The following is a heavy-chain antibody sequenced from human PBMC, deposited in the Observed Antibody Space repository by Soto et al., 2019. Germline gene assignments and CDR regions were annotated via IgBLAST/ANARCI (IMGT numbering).Heavy chain of an antibody. J-gene: IGHJ6*02. CDR2: IKPDGSEE. CDR3: ARGHYGMDV. V-gene: IGHV3-7*01. Sequence: EVQLVESGGQLVQPGGSLRLSCAASGFIFSNHWMSWVRQAPGKGLQWVAHIKPDGSEEYYVDSVEGRFTISRDNAKNSGYLQMNSLRAEDMAVYYCARGHYGMDVWGQGTTVTV. CDR1: GFIFSNHW.